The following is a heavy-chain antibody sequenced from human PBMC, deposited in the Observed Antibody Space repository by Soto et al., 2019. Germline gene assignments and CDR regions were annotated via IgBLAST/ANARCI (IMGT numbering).Heavy chain of an antibody. V-gene: IGHV4-59*08. Sequence: QVQLQESGPGLVKPSETLSLTCTVSGGSISGYYWSWIRQSPEKGLEWIGHVYYSGSTKYNPSRKSRVNISVDTSKNQFSLNLRSVTAAGTAVYYCAMTVTTLYSWFDPWGQGILVTVSS. CDR1: GGSISGYY. J-gene: IGHJ5*02. CDR2: VYYSGST. D-gene: IGHD4-4*01. CDR3: AMTVTTLYSWFDP.